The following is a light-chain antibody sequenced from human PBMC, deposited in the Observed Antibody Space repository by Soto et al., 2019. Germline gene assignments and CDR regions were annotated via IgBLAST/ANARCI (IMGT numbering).Light chain of an antibody. CDR1: QSVSSY. V-gene: IGKV3-11*01. CDR2: DAS. Sequence: VLTQSPGTLSLSPGERATLSCRASQSVSSYLAWYQQKPGQAPRLLIYDASNRATGIPARFSGSGSGTDFTLTISSLEPEDFAVYYCQQRRSWPPTITFGQGTRLEIK. CDR3: QQRRSWPPTIT. J-gene: IGKJ5*01.